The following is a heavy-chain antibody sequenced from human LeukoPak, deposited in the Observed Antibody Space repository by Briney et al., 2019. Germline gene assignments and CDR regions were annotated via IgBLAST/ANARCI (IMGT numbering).Heavy chain of an antibody. Sequence: SETLSLTCTVSGGSISSYYWSWIRQPAGKGLEWIGRIYTSGSTNYNPSLKSRVTISVDTSKNQFSLKLSSVTAADTAVYYCARRGTGSSPPPGAFDIWGQGTMVTVSS. CDR2: IYTSGST. D-gene: IGHD6-13*01. CDR3: ARRGTGSSPPPGAFDI. J-gene: IGHJ3*02. CDR1: GGSISSYY. V-gene: IGHV4-4*07.